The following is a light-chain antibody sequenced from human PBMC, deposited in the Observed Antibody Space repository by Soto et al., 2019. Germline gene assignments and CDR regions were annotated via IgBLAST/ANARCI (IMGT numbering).Light chain of an antibody. CDR1: QSVSSN. CDR3: QQYNNWPPFT. CDR2: GAS. V-gene: IGKV3-15*01. J-gene: IGKJ3*01. Sequence: EIVMTQSPVTLSVSPGERAALSCRASQSVSSNFAWYQQRPGQAPRLLIYGASTRATGIPARFSGSGSATEFTLTISSLQSEDFAVYYCQQYNNWPPFTFGPGTKVDIK.